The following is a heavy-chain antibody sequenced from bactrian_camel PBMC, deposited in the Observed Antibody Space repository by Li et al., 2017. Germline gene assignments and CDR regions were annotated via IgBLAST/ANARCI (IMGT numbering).Heavy chain of an antibody. V-gene: IGHV3S40*01. CDR2: IYRGGSMT. CDR3: ACGWMGTAT. J-gene: IGHJ4*01. CDR1: GYTTS. Sequence: VQLVESGGGSVQAGGSLRLSCAASGYTTSMAWFREGLGKEREGVAGIYRGGSMTDYADSVKGRFAIERDSAKNTVSLQLNNLKTEDTARYHCACGWMGTATRGQGTQVTV. D-gene: IGHD2*01.